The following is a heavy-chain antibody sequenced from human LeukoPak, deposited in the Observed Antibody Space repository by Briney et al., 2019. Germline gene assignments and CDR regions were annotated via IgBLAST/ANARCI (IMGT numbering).Heavy chain of an antibody. CDR1: GFTFSSYE. Sequence: GGSLRLSFAASGFTFSSYEMNWVRQAPGKGLEWVSYISSSGSTIYYADSVKGRFTISRDNSKNTLYLQMNSLRAEDTAVYYCAKMMRGSYYDYWGQGTLVTVSS. V-gene: IGHV3-48*03. CDR3: AKMMRGSYYDY. CDR2: ISSSGSTI. J-gene: IGHJ4*02. D-gene: IGHD3-16*01.